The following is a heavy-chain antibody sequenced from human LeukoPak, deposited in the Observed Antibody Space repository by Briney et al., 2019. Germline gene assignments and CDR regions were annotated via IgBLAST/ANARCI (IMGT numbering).Heavy chain of an antibody. J-gene: IGHJ3*02. D-gene: IGHD3-9*01. CDR1: GFTFSSYA. CDR3: ARERYFDWLSDAFDI. V-gene: IGHV3-30*04. Sequence: GGSLRLSCAASGFTFSSYAMHWVRQAPGKGLEWVAVISYDESNKYYADSVKGRFTISRDNSKNTLYLQMNSLRAEDTAVYYCARERYFDWLSDAFDIWGQGTMVTVSS. CDR2: ISYDESNK.